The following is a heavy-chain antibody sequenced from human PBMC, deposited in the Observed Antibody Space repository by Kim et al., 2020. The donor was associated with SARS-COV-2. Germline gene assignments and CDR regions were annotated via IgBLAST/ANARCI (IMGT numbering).Heavy chain of an antibody. CDR2: IWYDGSKK. V-gene: IGHV3-33*01. CDR1: GFTFRSYG. CDR3: ARNSDTLGFVY. Sequence: GGSLRLSCTASGFTFRSYGMHWVRQAPGKGLECVAVIWYDGSKKYYGDSVKGRFTISRDNSKNTLYLQVNSLRVEDTAVYFCARNSDTLGFVYWGQGTLV. D-gene: IGHD2-15*01. J-gene: IGHJ4*02.